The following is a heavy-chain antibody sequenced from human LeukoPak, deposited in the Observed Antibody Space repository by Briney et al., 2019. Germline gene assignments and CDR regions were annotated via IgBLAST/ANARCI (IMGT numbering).Heavy chain of an antibody. CDR1: GGTFSSYA. CDR3: AREYCSGGSCLYYYYGMDA. J-gene: IGHJ6*02. Sequence: ASVKVSCKASGGTFSSYAISWVRQAPGQGLEWMGRIIPILGIANYAQKFQGRVTITADKSTSTAYMELSSLRSEDTAVYYCAREYCSGGSCLYYYYGMDAWGQGTTVTVSS. V-gene: IGHV1-69*04. CDR2: IIPILGIA. D-gene: IGHD2-15*01.